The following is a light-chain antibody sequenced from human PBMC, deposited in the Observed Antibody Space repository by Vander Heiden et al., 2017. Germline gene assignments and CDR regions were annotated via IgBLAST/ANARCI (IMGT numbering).Light chain of an antibody. CDR2: VNS. CDR1: SSNIGAGYD. Sequence: QSALPLPLSAPGAPAQRVTISCTGSSSNIGAGYDVHWYQQLPGTAPKLLIYVNSNRPSGVPDRFSGSKSGTSASLAITGLQAEDEADYYCQSYDSSLSGWLFGGGTKLTVL. J-gene: IGLJ3*02. CDR3: QSYDSSLSGWL. V-gene: IGLV1-40*01.